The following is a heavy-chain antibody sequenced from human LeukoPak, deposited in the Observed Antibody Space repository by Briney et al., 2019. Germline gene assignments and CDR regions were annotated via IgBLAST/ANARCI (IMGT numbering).Heavy chain of an antibody. Sequence: PSETLSLTCTVSGGSINSASYYWSWIRQPAGKGLEWIGRIYISGSTNYNPSLKSRVTISVDTSKNQFSLKLSSVTAADTAVYFCARVSGTVPPYYYYMDVWGKGTTVTVSS. D-gene: IGHD3-10*01. V-gene: IGHV4-61*02. CDR1: GGSINSASYY. CDR2: IYISGST. J-gene: IGHJ6*03. CDR3: ARVSGTVPPYYYYMDV.